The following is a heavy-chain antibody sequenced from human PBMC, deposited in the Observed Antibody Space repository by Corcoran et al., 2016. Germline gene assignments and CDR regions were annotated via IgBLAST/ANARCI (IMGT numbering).Heavy chain of an antibody. Sequence: QVQLVESGGGVVQPGRSLRLSCAASGFTFSSYGMHWVRQAPGKGLEWVAVISYDGSNKYYVDSVKGRFTISRDNSKNTLYLQMNSLRAEDTAVYYCAKVHYEFLSGYLFLGYYYGMDVCGQGTTVTCSS. CDR1: GFTFSSYG. V-gene: IGHV3-30*18. J-gene: IGHJ6*02. D-gene: IGHD3-3*01. CDR2: ISYDGSNK. CDR3: AKVHYEFLSGYLFLGYYYGMDV.